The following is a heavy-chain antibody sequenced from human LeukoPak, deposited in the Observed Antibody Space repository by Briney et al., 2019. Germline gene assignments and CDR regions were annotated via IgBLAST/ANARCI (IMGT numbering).Heavy chain of an antibody. CDR2: VSNNGDST. V-gene: IGHV3-64D*06. CDR3: VKGEVRGYKKRGVDY. J-gene: IGHJ4*02. Sequence: GGSLRLSCSASGFTFNKYVMHWVRQAPDKGLEYVSGVSNNGDSTYYADSVKGGFTISGDNSKNTLYLQMSSLRPEDTAAYYCVKGEVRGYKKRGVDYWGQGTLVTVSS. D-gene: IGHD5-18*01. CDR1: GFTFNKYV.